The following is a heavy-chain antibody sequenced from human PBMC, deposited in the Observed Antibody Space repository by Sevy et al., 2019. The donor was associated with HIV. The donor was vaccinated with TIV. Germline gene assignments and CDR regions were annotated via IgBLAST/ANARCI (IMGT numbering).Heavy chain of an antibody. J-gene: IGHJ4*02. CDR2: INHSGST. V-gene: IGHV4-34*01. CDR1: GGSFSGYY. CDR3: ARGVWYFDY. D-gene: IGHD3-16*01. Sequence: SETLSLTCAVYGGSFSGYYWSWIRQHPGKGLEWIGEINHSGSTNYNPSLKSRVTISVDTSKNQFSLKLSSVTAADTAVYYCARGVWYFDYWGQGTLVTVSS.